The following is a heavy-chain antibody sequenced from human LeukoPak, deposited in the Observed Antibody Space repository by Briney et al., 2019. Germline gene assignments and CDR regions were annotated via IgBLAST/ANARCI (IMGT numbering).Heavy chain of an antibody. CDR1: GFTFSSYW. Sequence: QAGGSLRLSCAASGFTFSSYWMSWVRQAPGKGLEWVANIKQDGSEKHYVDSVKGRFTISRDNAKNSLYLQMSNLRAEDTAVYFCARGGGLDVWGQGATVTVSS. V-gene: IGHV3-7*03. J-gene: IGHJ6*02. D-gene: IGHD3-16*01. CDR3: ARGGGLDV. CDR2: IKQDGSEK.